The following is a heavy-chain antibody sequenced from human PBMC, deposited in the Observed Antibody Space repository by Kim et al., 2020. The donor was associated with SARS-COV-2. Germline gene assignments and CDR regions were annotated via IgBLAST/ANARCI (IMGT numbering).Heavy chain of an antibody. CDR3: ASFRVSMVRGVDDC. Sequence: GGSLRLSCAASGFTLSSYWMHWVRQAPGKGLVWVSRINTDGSSTSYADSVKGRFTISRDNAKNTLYLQMNSLRAEDTAVYYCASFRVSMVRGVDDCWGQGTLGTLSS. J-gene: IGHJ4*02. D-gene: IGHD3-10*01. V-gene: IGHV3-74*01. CDR1: GFTLSSYW. CDR2: INTDGSST.